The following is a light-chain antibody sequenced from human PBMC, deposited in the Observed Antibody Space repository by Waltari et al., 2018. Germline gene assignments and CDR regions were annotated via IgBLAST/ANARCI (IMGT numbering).Light chain of an antibody. CDR1: QSITSS. J-gene: IGKJ1*01. CDR3: QQSYYAPWT. CDR2: TVS. V-gene: IGKV1-39*01. Sequence: TCRASQSITSSLNWYQQKPGKAPKLLIHTVSSLQSGVPSRFSGSGSGTDFTLTISSLQPEDFATYSCQQSYYAPWTFGQGTKVEIK.